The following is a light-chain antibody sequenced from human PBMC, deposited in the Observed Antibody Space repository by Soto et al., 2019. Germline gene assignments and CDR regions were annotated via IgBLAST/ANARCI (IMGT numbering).Light chain of an antibody. V-gene: IGKV3-20*01. J-gene: IGKJ4*01. CDR1: QTVSSSF. CDR2: GAS. Sequence: EIVLTQSPGTLSLSPGERATLSCRASQTVSSSFLAWYQQKPGQAPRLLIYGASYRASGIPDRFSGSGSGTDFTLIITRLEPEDFAVYYCEQYHTWPITFGGGTKVDIK. CDR3: EQYHTWPIT.